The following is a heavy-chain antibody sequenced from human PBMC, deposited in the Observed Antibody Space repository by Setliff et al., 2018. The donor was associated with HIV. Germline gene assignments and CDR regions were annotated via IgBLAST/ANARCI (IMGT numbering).Heavy chain of an antibody. V-gene: IGHV5-51*01. J-gene: IGHJ3*02. CDR2: IYPGDSET. CDR1: GYSFTDYW. CDR3: ARVSRNLYGHLDGFDI. Sequence: GESLKISCRASGYSFTDYWIGWVRQMPGKGLECMGIIYPGDSETKYSPSFQGQVTISVDKSFNTAYLQWSSLRASGTTMYYCARVSRNLYGHLDGFDIWGHGTMVTVS. D-gene: IGHD3-10*01.